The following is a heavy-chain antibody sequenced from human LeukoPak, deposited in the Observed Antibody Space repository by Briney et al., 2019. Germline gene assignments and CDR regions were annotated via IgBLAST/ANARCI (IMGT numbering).Heavy chain of an antibody. CDR2: IWYDGSNK. J-gene: IGHJ4*02. D-gene: IGHD3-10*01. CDR3: ARDPDYYGSGSYYSFDY. CDR1: GFTFSSYG. Sequence: GGSLRLSCAASGFTFSSYGMHWVRQAPGKGLEWVAVIWYDGSNKYYADSVKGRFAISRDNSKNTLYLQMNSLRAEDTAVYYCARDPDYYGSGSYYSFDYWGQGTLVTVSS. V-gene: IGHV3-33*01.